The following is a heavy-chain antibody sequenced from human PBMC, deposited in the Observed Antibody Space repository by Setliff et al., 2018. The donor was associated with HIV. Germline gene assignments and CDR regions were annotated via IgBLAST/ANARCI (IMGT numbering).Heavy chain of an antibody. Sequence: ASVKVSCKASGYTFSNYYIHWVRQAPGQGLEWMGIINPSAVTSYGQKFQGRLTVTRDTSTSTVYMDLSSLRSEGTAVYYCVRGGGSSAYPPFEYWGQGTLVTVSS. CDR2: INPSAVT. CDR1: GYTFSNYY. D-gene: IGHD3-16*01. CDR3: VRGGGSSAYPPFEY. V-gene: IGHV1-46*01. J-gene: IGHJ4*02.